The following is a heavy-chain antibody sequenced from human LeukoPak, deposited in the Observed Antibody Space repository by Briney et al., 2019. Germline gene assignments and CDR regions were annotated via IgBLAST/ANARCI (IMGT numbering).Heavy chain of an antibody. CDR3: ARASYSYDINGWVPFDY. J-gene: IGHJ4*02. CDR2: IYYSGSI. CDR1: GGSISSYY. D-gene: IGHD3-22*01. Sequence: PSETLSLTCTVSGGSISSYYWSWIRQPPGKRLEWIGYIYYSGSINYDPSLKSRVTISVDTSKNQFSLRLSSVTAADTAVYYCARASYSYDINGWVPFDYWGQGTLVTVSS. V-gene: IGHV4-59*08.